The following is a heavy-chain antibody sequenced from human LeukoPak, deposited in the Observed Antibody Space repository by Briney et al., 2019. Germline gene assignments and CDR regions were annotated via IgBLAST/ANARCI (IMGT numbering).Heavy chain of an antibody. Sequence: PGGSLRLSCAASGFTFSTYVMNWFRQAPGKGLEWVSAISGSGGSTYYADSVKGRFTISRDNSKNTLYLQMNSLRAEDTAVYYCAKYYYGSGSYYNTLDYWGQGTLVTVSS. CDR3: AKYYYGSGSYYNTLDY. D-gene: IGHD3-10*01. J-gene: IGHJ4*02. V-gene: IGHV3-23*01. CDR2: ISGSGGST. CDR1: GFTFSTYV.